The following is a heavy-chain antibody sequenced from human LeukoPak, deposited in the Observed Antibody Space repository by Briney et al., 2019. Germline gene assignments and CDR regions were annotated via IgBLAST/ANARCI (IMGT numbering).Heavy chain of an antibody. CDR3: ARSPSRYYVLDY. J-gene: IGHJ4*02. Sequence: ASVKVSCKASGYTFTSYAISWVRQAPGQGLEWMGWINPNSGGTNYAQKFQGRVTMTRDTSISTAYMELSRLRSDDTAVYYCARSPSRYYVLDYWGQGTLVTVSS. CDR1: GYTFTSYA. D-gene: IGHD3-10*02. V-gene: IGHV1-2*02. CDR2: INPNSGGT.